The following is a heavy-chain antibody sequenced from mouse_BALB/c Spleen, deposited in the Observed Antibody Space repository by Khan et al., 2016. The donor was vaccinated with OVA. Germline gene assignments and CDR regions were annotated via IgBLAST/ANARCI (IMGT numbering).Heavy chain of an antibody. J-gene: IGHJ4*01. D-gene: IGHD2-10*01. CDR2: IWSDGSS. V-gene: IGHV2-6-1*01. Sequence: QVQLKQSGPGLVAPSQSLSITCTISGFSFTNYGIPWVRQPPGKGLEWLVVIWSDGSSSYNSALKSRLSISRDNSKSHVFLRMNSLQTDDTAMYYCARQPYFNYYIMDYWGQGTSVIVSA. CDR3: ARQPYFNYYIMDY. CDR1: GFSFTNYG.